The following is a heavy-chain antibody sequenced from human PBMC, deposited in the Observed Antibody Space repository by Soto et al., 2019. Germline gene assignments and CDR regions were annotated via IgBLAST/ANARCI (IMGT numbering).Heavy chain of an antibody. Sequence: GGSLSLSCAASGFTFSSYDMHWVRQATGKGLEWVSAIGTAGDTYYPGSVKGRFTISRENAKNSLYLQMNSVSAEDTAVYYCARGSRGFGDVLLKRGDACDICGQGTMVTVSS. CDR3: ARGSRGFGDVLLKRGDACDI. V-gene: IGHV3-13*01. CDR2: IGTAGDT. CDR1: GFTFSSYD. J-gene: IGHJ3*02. D-gene: IGHD3-10*01.